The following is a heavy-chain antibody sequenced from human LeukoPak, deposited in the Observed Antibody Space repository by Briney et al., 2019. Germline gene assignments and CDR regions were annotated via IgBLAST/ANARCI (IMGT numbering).Heavy chain of an antibody. CDR1: GFTFSSYS. D-gene: IGHD1-26*01. Sequence: KTGGSLRLSCAASGFTFSSYSMNWVRQAPGKGLEWVSSISSSSSYIYYADSVKGRFTISGDNSKNTLYLQMNSLRAEDTAVYYCAKGLGATYYFDYWGQGTLVTVSS. CDR2: ISSSSSYI. CDR3: AKGLGATYYFDY. V-gene: IGHV3-21*04. J-gene: IGHJ4*02.